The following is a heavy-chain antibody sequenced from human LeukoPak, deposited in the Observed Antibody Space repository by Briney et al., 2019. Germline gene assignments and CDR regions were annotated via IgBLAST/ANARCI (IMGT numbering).Heavy chain of an antibody. Sequence: KPGGSLRLSCAASGFTFSSYAMSWVRQAPGKGLEWVSTISGSGGSTSYADSVKGWFTISRDNSKNTLYLQMNSLRDEDTAVYYCARDERYAFHIWGQGTLVTVSS. V-gene: IGHV3-23*01. CDR3: ARDERYAFHI. CDR1: GFTFSSYA. CDR2: ISGSGGST. J-gene: IGHJ3*02.